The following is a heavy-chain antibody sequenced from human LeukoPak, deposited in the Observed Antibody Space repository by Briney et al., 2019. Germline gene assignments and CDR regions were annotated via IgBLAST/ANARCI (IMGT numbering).Heavy chain of an antibody. V-gene: IGHV3-20*04. CDR3: ARDPSYYSYGTLDY. Sequence: GGSLRLSCAAPGFTFDDYGMSWVRQAPGKGLEWVSGINWNGGSTGYADSVKGRFTISRDNAKNSLYLQMNSLRAEDTALYYCARDPSYYSYGTLDYWGQGTLVTVSS. J-gene: IGHJ4*02. CDR2: INWNGGST. CDR1: GFTFDDYG. D-gene: IGHD5-18*01.